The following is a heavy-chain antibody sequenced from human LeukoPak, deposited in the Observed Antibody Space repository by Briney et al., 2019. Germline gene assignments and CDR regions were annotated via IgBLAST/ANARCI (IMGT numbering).Heavy chain of an antibody. CDR3: AGSGSTVYSRYY. Sequence: ASVTVSFKASGYSFTGYFIHWVRQAAGQGLEWMGCIDPNCGDTKYAQKFQGRVSMPRGTSTRTAYMELSRLRCDDTAGYFCAGSGSTVYSRYYWGQGNLVTVSS. V-gene: IGHV1-2*02. CDR1: GYSFTGYF. D-gene: IGHD3-22*01. CDR2: IDPNCGDT. J-gene: IGHJ4*02.